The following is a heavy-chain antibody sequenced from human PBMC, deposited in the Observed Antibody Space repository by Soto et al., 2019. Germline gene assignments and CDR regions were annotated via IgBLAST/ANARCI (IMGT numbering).Heavy chain of an antibody. V-gene: IGHV3-23*01. CDR1: GFFFSSYW. CDR3: AKDEGYYDSSGYGH. Sequence: GGSLRLSCAASGFFFSSYWMHWVRHAPGKGLVWVSDIRGSGGSTFYADSVKGRFTISRDNSKNTLYLQMNSLRAEDTVVYYCAKDEGYYDSSGYGHWGQGTLVTVSS. D-gene: IGHD3-22*01. J-gene: IGHJ4*02. CDR2: IRGSGGST.